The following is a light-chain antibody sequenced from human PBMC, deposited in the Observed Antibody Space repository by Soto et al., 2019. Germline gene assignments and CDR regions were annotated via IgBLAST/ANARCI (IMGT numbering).Light chain of an antibody. Sequence: EIVLTQSPGTLSLSPGERATLSCRASQSVNSNYLAWYQRKPGQAPRLLIYGASNRATDIPYRFSASGSGTDFTLTITRLEAEDFKVYYCQQYDSTPPTCAQGTKVEVK. CDR2: GAS. J-gene: IGKJ1*01. CDR3: QQYDSTPPT. V-gene: IGKV3-20*01. CDR1: QSVNSNY.